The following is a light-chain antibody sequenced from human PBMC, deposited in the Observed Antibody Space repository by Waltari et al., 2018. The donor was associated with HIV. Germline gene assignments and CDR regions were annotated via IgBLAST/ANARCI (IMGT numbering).Light chain of an antibody. Sequence: IVLTQSPATLSLSPGKRATLSCSARQIVSSYLAWYQQKPGQAPRLLTYDASNSATGVPARFSGSGSVTDFTLTISSLEPEDFAVYYCQQRSNWPPTFGGGTKVEIK. CDR3: QQRSNWPPT. CDR2: DAS. V-gene: IGKV3-11*01. CDR1: QIVSSY. J-gene: IGKJ4*02.